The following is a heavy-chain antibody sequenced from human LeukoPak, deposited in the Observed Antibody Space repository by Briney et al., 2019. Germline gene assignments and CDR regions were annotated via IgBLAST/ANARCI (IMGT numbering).Heavy chain of an antibody. J-gene: IGHJ4*02. CDR2: IHDSGDT. CDR1: GGPISSYY. Sequence: SETLSLTCTVSGGPISSYYWSWIRQPPWKGLEWIGYIHDSGDTSYNPSLKSRVTISVDTSKNHFSLKLSSVTAADTAVYYCARAWDDSSGRLFDYWGQGTLVSVSS. CDR3: ARAWDDSSGRLFDY. D-gene: IGHD3-22*01. V-gene: IGHV4-59*01.